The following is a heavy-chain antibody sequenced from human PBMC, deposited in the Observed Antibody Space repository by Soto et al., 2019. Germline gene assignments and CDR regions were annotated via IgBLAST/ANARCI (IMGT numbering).Heavy chain of an antibody. CDR1: GYSFTSYC. J-gene: IGHJ4*02. V-gene: IGHV5-10-1*01. Sequence: PGESLKISCKGSGYSFTSYCISWVRQMPGKGLEWMGRIDAIDSYTNYSPSFQGHVTISVDKSINTAYLQWSSLKASDTAMYYCARSRAYVFGSLDYWGQGTLVTVSS. CDR3: ARSRAYVFGSLDY. CDR2: IDAIDSYT. D-gene: IGHD5-18*01.